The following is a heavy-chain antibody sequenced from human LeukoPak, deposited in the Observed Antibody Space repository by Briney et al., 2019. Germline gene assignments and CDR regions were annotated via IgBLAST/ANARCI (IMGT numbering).Heavy chain of an antibody. CDR3: ARARRAYDILTGTLDY. Sequence: ASVKVSCKASGYTFTGYYMHWVRQAPGQGLEWMGWINPNSGGTNYAQKFQGRVTMTRDTSISTAYMGLSRLRSDDTAVYYCARARRAYDILTGTLDYWGQGTLVTVSS. J-gene: IGHJ4*02. V-gene: IGHV1-2*02. D-gene: IGHD3-9*01. CDR1: GYTFTGYY. CDR2: INPNSGGT.